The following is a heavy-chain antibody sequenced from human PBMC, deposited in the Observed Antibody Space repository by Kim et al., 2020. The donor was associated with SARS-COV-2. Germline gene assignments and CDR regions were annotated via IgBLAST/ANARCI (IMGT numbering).Heavy chain of an antibody. D-gene: IGHD3-10*01. Sequence: GGSLRLSCAASGFTFDDYAMHWVRQAPGKGLEWVSGISWNSGSIGYADSVKGRFTISRDNAKNSLYLQMNSLRAEDTALDYCAKGPVVLRGVTPRSYYYYGMDVWGQGTTVTVSS. V-gene: IGHV3-9*01. CDR3: AKGPVVLRGVTPRSYYYYGMDV. CDR1: GFTFDDYA. CDR2: ISWNSGSI. J-gene: IGHJ6*02.